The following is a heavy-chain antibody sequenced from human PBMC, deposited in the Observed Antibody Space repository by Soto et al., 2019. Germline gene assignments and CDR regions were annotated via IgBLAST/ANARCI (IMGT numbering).Heavy chain of an antibody. Sequence: GGSLRLSCAASGFTFSSYSMNWVRQAPGKGLEWVSSISSSSSYIYYADSVKGRFTISRDNAKNSLYLQMNSLRAEDTAVYYCARDLASIAARPGYWGQGTLVTVSS. D-gene: IGHD6-6*01. CDR3: ARDLASIAARPGY. J-gene: IGHJ4*02. CDR2: ISSSSSYI. CDR1: GFTFSSYS. V-gene: IGHV3-21*01.